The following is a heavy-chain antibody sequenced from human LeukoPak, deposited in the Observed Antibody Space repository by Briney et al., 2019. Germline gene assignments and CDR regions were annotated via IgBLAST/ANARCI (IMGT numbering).Heavy chain of an antibody. CDR3: AREVYCSSTSCYGDFDY. Sequence: ASVKVSCKASGYTFTGYYMHWVRQAPGQGLEWMGWINPNSGGTNYAQKFQGRVTMTRDTSISTAYMELSRLRSDDTAVYYCAREVYCSSTSCYGDFDYWGQGTLVTVSS. V-gene: IGHV1-2*02. D-gene: IGHD2-2*01. J-gene: IGHJ4*02. CDR1: GYTFTGYY. CDR2: INPNSGGT.